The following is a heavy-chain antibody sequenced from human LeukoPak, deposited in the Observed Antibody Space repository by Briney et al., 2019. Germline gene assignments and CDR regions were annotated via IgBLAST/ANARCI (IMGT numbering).Heavy chain of an antibody. V-gene: IGHV1-2*02. D-gene: IGHD6-19*01. CDR2: INPNSSGT. CDR1: GYTFTGYY. J-gene: IGHJ4*02. Sequence: ASVKVSCKASGYTFTGYYMHWVRQAPGQGLEWMGWINPNSSGTNYAQKFQGRVTMTRDTSISTAYMELSRLRSDDTAVYYCARVPLYSSGWAHIDYWGQGTLVTVSS. CDR3: ARVPLYSSGWAHIDY.